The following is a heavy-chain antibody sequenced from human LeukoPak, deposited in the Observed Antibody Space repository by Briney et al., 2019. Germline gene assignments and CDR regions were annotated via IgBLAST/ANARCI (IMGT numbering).Heavy chain of an antibody. D-gene: IGHD2-15*01. CDR3: ARAGIVGDAFDI. J-gene: IGHJ3*02. CDR2: FDPEDGET. Sequence: ASVKVSCKVSRYTLTELSMHWVRQAPGKGLEWMGGFDPEDGETIYAQKFQGRVTMTEDTSTDTAYMELSSLRSEDTAVYYCARAGIVGDAFDIWGQGTMVTVSS. V-gene: IGHV1-24*01. CDR1: RYTLTELS.